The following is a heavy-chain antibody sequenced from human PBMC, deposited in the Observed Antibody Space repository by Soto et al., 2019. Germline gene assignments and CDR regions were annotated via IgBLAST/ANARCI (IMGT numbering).Heavy chain of an antibody. Sequence: QDQVVQSGAEVQKPGASVKVSCKASGYSFTAHGINWVRQAPGQGLEWRGWISGYNGNAHYAQKLRDRVTMTTDQSTSTAYLEVRSLKSEDTAVYYCALTGVLGVVTFDLWGRGTRVTVSS. CDR2: ISGYNGNA. CDR3: ALTGVLGVVTFDL. J-gene: IGHJ2*01. CDR1: GYSFTAHG. V-gene: IGHV1-18*01. D-gene: IGHD3-3*01.